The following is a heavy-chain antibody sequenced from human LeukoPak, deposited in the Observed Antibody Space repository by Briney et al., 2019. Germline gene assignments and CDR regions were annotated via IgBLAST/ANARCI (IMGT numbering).Heavy chain of an antibody. CDR2: IYYSGYT. Sequence: SETLSLTCTVSGGSISSSSYYWGWIRQPPGKGLEWIGSIYYSGYTYYNPSLKSRVTIPVDTSKKQFSLKLSSVTAADTAVYYCARHGCGGSCSKEYYYNGMDVWGQGTTVTVSS. J-gene: IGHJ6*02. CDR3: ARHGCGGSCSKEYYYNGMDV. V-gene: IGHV4-39*01. D-gene: IGHD2-15*01. CDR1: GGSISSSSYY.